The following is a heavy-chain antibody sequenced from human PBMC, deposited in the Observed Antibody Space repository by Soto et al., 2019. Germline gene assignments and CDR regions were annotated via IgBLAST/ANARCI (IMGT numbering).Heavy chain of an antibody. CDR3: ARGYSSGWYYDY. CDR1: GFSLSTSGKC. V-gene: IGHV2-70*01. CDR2: IDWDDDK. Sequence: SGPTLVNPTQTLTLTCTFSGFSLSTSGKCVSWIRQPPGKALEWLALIDWDDDKYYSTSLKTRLTISKDTSKNQVVLTMTNMDPVDTATYYCARGYSSGWYYDYWGQGTLVTVSS. J-gene: IGHJ4*02. D-gene: IGHD6-19*01.